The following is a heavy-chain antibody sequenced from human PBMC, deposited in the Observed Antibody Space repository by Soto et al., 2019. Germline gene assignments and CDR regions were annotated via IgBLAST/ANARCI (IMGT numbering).Heavy chain of an antibody. CDR2: IKQDGSEK. J-gene: IGHJ4*02. D-gene: IGHD6-13*01. V-gene: IGHV3-7*01. CDR3: AREKEPDSSSWYDYFDY. Sequence: GGSLRLSCAASGFTFSSYWMSWVRQAPGKGLEWVANIKQDGSEKYYVDSVKGRFTISRDNAKNSLYLPMNSLRAEDTAVYYCAREKEPDSSSWYDYFDYWGQGTLVTVSS. CDR1: GFTFSSYW.